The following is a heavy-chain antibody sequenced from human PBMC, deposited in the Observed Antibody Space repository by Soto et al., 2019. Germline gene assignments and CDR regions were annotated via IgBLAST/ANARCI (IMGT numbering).Heavy chain of an antibody. CDR2: IIPIFGTT. V-gene: IGHV1-69*13. J-gene: IGHJ5*02. CDR3: AKDGGREGYFGNWFDP. CDR1: GGTFSNYA. Sequence: ASVKGSCKASGGTFSNYAITWVRQAPGQGLEWLGRIIPIFGTTDYAQKFWGRVTITADESTTTAYMELSSLRSDDTAVYYCAKDGGREGYFGNWFDPWGQGTLVTVSS. D-gene: IGHD2-15*01.